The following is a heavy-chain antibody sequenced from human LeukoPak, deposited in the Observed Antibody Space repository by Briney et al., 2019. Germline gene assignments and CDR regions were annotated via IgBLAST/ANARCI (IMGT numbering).Heavy chain of an antibody. V-gene: IGHV4-59*12. J-gene: IGHJ4*02. CDR2: IDHSGTT. CDR1: GGSFSSYY. Sequence: SETLSLTCTVSGGSFSSYYWTWIRQPPGKGLEWIGYIDHSGTTNYNPSLKSRVTISVDTSKNQFSLKLSSVTAADTAVYYCARRGISEVVVGAGYYFDYWGQGTLVTVSS. CDR3: ARRGISEVVVGAGYYFDY. D-gene: IGHD1-26*01.